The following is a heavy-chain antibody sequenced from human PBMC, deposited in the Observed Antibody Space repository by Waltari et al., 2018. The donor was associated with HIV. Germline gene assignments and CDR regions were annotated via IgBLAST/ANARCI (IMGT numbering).Heavy chain of an antibody. CDR2: IKEDGSEI. Sequence: EVRLVESGGGLVQPGGSLRLSCAASGFTFSSSWMTWVRQAPGKGVEWVANIKEDGSEIHDVDSVKGRFTISRDNAKNSLYLQMNSLRAEDTAVYYCARRQQLTDWGQGTLVTVSS. D-gene: IGHD6-13*01. CDR1: GFTFSSSW. V-gene: IGHV3-7*01. J-gene: IGHJ4*02. CDR3: ARRQQLTD.